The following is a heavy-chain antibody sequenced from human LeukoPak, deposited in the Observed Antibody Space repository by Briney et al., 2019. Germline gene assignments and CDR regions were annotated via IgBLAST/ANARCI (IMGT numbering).Heavy chain of an antibody. D-gene: IGHD3-10*01. J-gene: IGHJ4*02. CDR3: ARDGGLYSVVRGADYNCFDY. Sequence: GGSLRLSCAASGFTFSSYSMNWVRQAPGKGLEWVSSISSSSSYIYYADSVKGRFTVSRDNSQYTVYLQMSSLRPEDTAVYYCARDGGLYSVVRGADYNCFDYWGQGTLVTVSS. CDR2: ISSSSSYI. V-gene: IGHV3-21*01. CDR1: GFTFSSYS.